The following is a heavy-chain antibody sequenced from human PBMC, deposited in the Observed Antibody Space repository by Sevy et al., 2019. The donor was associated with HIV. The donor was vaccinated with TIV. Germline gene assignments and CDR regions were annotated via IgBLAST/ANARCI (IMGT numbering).Heavy chain of an antibody. J-gene: IGHJ4*02. CDR2: ISYDGSNK. CDR3: ARSRSYYDFWSGYGGYFDY. CDR1: GFTFSSYA. Sequence: GGSLRLSCAASGFTFSSYAMHWVRQAPGKGLEWVAVISYDGSNKYDADSVKGRFTISRDNSKNTLYLQMNSLRAEDTAVYYCARSRSYYDFWSGYGGYFDYWGQGTLVTVSS. D-gene: IGHD3-3*01. V-gene: IGHV3-30-3*01.